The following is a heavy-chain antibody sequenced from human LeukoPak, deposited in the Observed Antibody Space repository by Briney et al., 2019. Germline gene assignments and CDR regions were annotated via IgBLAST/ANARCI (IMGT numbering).Heavy chain of an antibody. CDR3: ASVYGSGSYYSPPDY. CDR1: KFTFSTFS. Sequence: PGGSLRLSCAASKFTFSTFSMSWVRQAPGKGLEWVSSISGSGGYTYYADSVKGRFTISRDNAKNSLYLQMNSLRAEDTAVYYCASVYGSGSYYSPPDYWGQGTLVTVSS. D-gene: IGHD3-10*01. J-gene: IGHJ4*02. CDR2: ISGSGGYT. V-gene: IGHV3-23*01.